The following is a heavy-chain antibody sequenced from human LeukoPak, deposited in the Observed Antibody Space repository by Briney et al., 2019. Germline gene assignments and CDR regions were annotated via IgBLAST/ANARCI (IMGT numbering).Heavy chain of an antibody. CDR3: AKDINYYDSSGYSQFDP. Sequence: GGSLRLSCAASGFTFDDYAMHWVRQAPGKGLEWVSGISWNIGSIGYADSVKGRFTISRDNAKNSLYLQMNSLRAEDTALYYCAKDINYYDSSGYSQFDPWGQGTLVTVSS. CDR1: GFTFDDYA. D-gene: IGHD3-22*01. J-gene: IGHJ5*02. CDR2: ISWNIGSI. V-gene: IGHV3-9*01.